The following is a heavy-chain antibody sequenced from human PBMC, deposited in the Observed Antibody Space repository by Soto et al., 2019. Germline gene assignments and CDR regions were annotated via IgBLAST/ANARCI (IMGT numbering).Heavy chain of an antibody. Sequence: EVWLLESGGGLVRPGGSLTLSCAASGFTFSNFAMNWVRQAPGKGLEWVSAISGSGLSTHYSDSLQGRFTITRDNSKNTLYLKIQRLRAGDTAVYYCAKGSSASDRDSPAFWGQGTLVTVSS. CDR1: GFTFSNFA. J-gene: IGHJ1*01. CDR2: ISGSGLST. V-gene: IGHV3-23*01. CDR3: AKGSSASDRDSPAF. D-gene: IGHD2-21*01.